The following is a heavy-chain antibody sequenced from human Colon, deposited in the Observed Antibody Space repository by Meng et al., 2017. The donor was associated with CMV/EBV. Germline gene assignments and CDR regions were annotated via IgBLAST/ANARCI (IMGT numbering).Heavy chain of an antibody. D-gene: IGHD3-10*01. CDR3: ARRVGSGKYYFDY. CDR2: VNYSESI. Sequence: QVQLQLWGAGVLKPSETLSLTCAVYGGSFTGHYCSWIRQPPGKGLEWIGEVNYSESINYNPSLKSRVTISVDTSKNQRSLKLRSVTAADGAVYYCARRVGSGKYYFDYWSQGSLVTVSS. CDR1: GGSFTGHY. J-gene: IGHJ4*02. V-gene: IGHV4-34*02.